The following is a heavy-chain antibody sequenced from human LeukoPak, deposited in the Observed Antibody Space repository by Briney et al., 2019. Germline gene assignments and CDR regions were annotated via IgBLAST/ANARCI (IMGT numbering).Heavy chain of an antibody. D-gene: IGHD3-22*01. CDR2: ISSSSSTI. CDR1: GFTFSSYS. V-gene: IGHV3-48*04. Sequence: GGSLRLSCAASGFTFSSYSMNWVRQTPGKGLEWVSYISSSSSTIYYADSVKGRFTISRDNAKNSLYLQMNSLRAEDTAVYYCARVTYYYDSSGYSWDYWGQGTLVTVSS. CDR3: ARVTYYYDSSGYSWDY. J-gene: IGHJ4*02.